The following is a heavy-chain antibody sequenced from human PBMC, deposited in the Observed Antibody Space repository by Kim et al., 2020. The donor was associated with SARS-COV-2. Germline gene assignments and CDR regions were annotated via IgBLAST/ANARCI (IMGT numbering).Heavy chain of an antibody. CDR1: GGSISSGGYS. CDR2: IYHSGST. J-gene: IGHJ3*02. V-gene: IGHV4-30-2*01. D-gene: IGHD2-2*02. Sequence: SETLSLTCAVSGGSISSGGYSWSWIRQPPGKGLEWIGYIYHSGSTYYNPSLKSRVTISVDRSKNQFSLKLSSVTAADTAVYYCARYRYCSSTSCYTTNDAFDIWGQGTMVTVSS. CDR3: ARYRYCSSTSCYTTNDAFDI.